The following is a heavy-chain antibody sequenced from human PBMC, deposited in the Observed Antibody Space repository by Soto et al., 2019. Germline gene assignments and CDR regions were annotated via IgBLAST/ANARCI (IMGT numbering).Heavy chain of an antibody. V-gene: IGHV3-48*03. CDR1: GFTFSTYE. CDR2: ISSSGNGI. Sequence: LSLSCAASGFTFSTYEMNWVRQAPGKGLDWVSYISSSGNGIYYADSVKGRFTISRDNAKNSLYLQMNSLRADDTAVYYCARTFDNWGQGTLVTVSS. CDR3: ARTFDN. J-gene: IGHJ4*02.